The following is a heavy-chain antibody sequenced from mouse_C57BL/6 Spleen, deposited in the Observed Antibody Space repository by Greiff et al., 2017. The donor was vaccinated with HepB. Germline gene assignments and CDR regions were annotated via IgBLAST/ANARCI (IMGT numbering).Heavy chain of an antibody. CDR2: IIPNYGTT. D-gene: IGHD2-3*01. CDR1: GYSFTAYN. CDR3: TSRWLLTYFND. V-gene: IGHV1-39*01. J-gene: IGHJ2*01. Sequence: EVQLQQSGPELVKPGASVKISCKASGYSFTAYNMNWVKQSNGKGLEWIGVIIPNYGTTSYNQKFKGMATLTVGQSSSTAYMKHNSLTSEDSAFYCSTSRWLLTYFNDWGQGTTLRVA.